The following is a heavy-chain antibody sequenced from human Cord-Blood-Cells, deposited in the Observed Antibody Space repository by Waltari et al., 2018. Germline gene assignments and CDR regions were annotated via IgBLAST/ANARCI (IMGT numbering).Heavy chain of an antibody. CDR2: IYPGDSDT. CDR1: GYSFTSYW. D-gene: IGHD3-10*01. J-gene: IGHJ5*02. Sequence: EVQLVQSGAEVKKPGESLKISCKGSGYSFTSYWIGGVRQMPGKGLEWMGIIYPGDSDTRYSPSFQGQVTISADKSISTAYLQWSSLKASDTAMYYCARQLSRYYGSGSYNWFDPWGQGTLVTVSS. V-gene: IGHV5-51*01. CDR3: ARQLSRYYGSGSYNWFDP.